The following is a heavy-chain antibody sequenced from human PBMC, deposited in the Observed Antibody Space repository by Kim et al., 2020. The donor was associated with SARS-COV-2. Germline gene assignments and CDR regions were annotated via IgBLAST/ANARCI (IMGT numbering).Heavy chain of an antibody. CDR3: ARKTFQVVAATSLFDY. J-gene: IGHJ4*02. Sequence: SETLSLTCTVSGGSISSGGYYWSWIRQHPGKGLEWIGYIYYSGSTYYNPSLKSRVTISVDTSKNQFSLKLSSVTAADTAVYYCARKTFQVVAATSLFDYWGQGTLAT. CDR1: GGSISSGGYY. V-gene: IGHV4-31*03. CDR2: IYYSGST. D-gene: IGHD2-15*01.